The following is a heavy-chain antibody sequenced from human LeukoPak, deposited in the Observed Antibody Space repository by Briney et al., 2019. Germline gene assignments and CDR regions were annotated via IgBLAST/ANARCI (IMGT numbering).Heavy chain of an antibody. CDR1: GGSFSGYY. Sequence: PSETLSLTCAVYGGSFSGYYWTWIRQTPGKGLEWIGEINHSGSTNYNPSLKSRVIISVDTSNNQFSLKLYSVTAADTAVYYCARSADYYDVVDPWGQGTLVTVSS. CDR2: INHSGST. CDR3: ARSADYYDVVDP. D-gene: IGHD3-22*01. J-gene: IGHJ5*02. V-gene: IGHV4-34*01.